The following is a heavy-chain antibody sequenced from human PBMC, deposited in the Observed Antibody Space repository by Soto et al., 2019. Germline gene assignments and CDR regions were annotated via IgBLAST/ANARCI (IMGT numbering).Heavy chain of an antibody. Sequence: TSETLSLTCTVSGGSVTNSSYYWGWIRQSPGKGLAWIGSVYYRGRSYSKSSVKSRVTISVDTSKNQFSLNLNSVTASDTAVYFCVSQRTTVITQDYFDYWGPGALVTVS. V-gene: IGHV4-39*01. CDR3: VSQRTTVITQDYFDY. CDR2: VYYRGRS. J-gene: IGHJ4*02. CDR1: GGSVTNSSYY. D-gene: IGHD4-4*01.